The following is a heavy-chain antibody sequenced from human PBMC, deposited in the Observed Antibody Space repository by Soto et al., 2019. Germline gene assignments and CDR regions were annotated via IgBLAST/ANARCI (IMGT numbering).Heavy chain of an antibody. J-gene: IGHJ4*02. D-gene: IGHD3-16*01. CDR2: IWYDGSNK. V-gene: IGHV3-33*01. CDR3: ARGHFYEAAFDS. CDR1: GFTFSSYG. Sequence: QVQLVESGGGVVQPGRSLRLSCAASGFTFSSYGMHWVRQAPGKGLEWVAVIWYDGSNKYYADSVKGRFTISRDNSKNTLYLQMNRLRAEDTAVYYCARGHFYEAAFDSWGQGTLVNVSS.